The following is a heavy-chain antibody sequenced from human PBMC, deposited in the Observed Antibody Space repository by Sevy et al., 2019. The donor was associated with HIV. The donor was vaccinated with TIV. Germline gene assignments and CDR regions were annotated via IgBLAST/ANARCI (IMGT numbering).Heavy chain of an antibody. CDR1: GFTFNNCA. Sequence: GGSLRLSCAASGFTFNNCAMNWVRQAPGKGLEWVSIISGSGSSTYYAHSVKGRFTISRDNSKNSLYLQMNSLRAEDTAVYYCAKRQIAAALDYWGQGTLVTVSS. J-gene: IGHJ4*02. V-gene: IGHV3-23*01. CDR2: ISGSGSST. CDR3: AKRQIAAALDY. D-gene: IGHD6-13*01.